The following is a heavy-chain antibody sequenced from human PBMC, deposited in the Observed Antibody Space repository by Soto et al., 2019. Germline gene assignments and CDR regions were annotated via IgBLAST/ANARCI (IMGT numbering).Heavy chain of an antibody. V-gene: IGHV3-23*01. J-gene: IGHJ5*02. CDR3: VSHHVIVGGS. Sequence: EVQLLESGGGLAQPGGSLRLSCAASGFTFTSSDMSWVRQAPGKGLEWVSSVTGSGRSAFYADSVKGRFTMSRDNSKNTLHLQMSRLRAEDTAVYYCVSHHVIVGGSWGQGTLVTVSS. D-gene: IGHD2-21*01. CDR1: GFTFTSSD. CDR2: VTGSGRSA.